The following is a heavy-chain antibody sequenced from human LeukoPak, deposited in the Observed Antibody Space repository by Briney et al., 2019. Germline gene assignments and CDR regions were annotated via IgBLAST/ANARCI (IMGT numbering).Heavy chain of an antibody. V-gene: IGHV3-48*03. CDR1: GFTLSSYE. Sequence: GGSLRLSCAASGFTLSSYEMNWVRQAPGKGLEWVSYISSSGSTIYYADSVKGRFTISRDNAKNSLYLQMNSLRAEDTAVYYCASLAYCGGDCYWANDYWGQGTLVTVSS. J-gene: IGHJ4*02. CDR3: ASLAYCGGDCYWANDY. D-gene: IGHD2-21*02. CDR2: ISSSGSTI.